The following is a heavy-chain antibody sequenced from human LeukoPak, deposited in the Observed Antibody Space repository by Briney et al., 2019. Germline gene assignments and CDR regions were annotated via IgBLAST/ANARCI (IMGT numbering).Heavy chain of an antibody. J-gene: IGHJ4*02. Sequence: SETLSLTCTVSGGSISSGGYYWSWIRQHPGKGLEWIGYIYYSGSTNYNPSLKSRVTISVDTSKNQFSLKLSSVTAADTAVYYCARGIPPENEKMATIGDFDYWGQGTLVTVSS. V-gene: IGHV4-61*08. CDR1: GGSISSGGYY. CDR2: IYYSGST. CDR3: ARGIPPENEKMATIGDFDY. D-gene: IGHD5-24*01.